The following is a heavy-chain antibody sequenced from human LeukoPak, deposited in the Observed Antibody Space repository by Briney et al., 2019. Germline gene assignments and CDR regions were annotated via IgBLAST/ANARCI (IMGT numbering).Heavy chain of an antibody. CDR2: ISSSGSTI. J-gene: IGHJ4*02. CDR3: ARDPISRYCSGGSCYDSDY. Sequence: GGSLRLSCAASGFTFSDYYMSWIRQAPGKGLEWVSYISSSGSTIYYADSEKGRFTISRDNAKNSLYLQMNSLRAEDTAAYYCARDPISRYCSGGSCYDSDYWGQGTLVTVSS. V-gene: IGHV3-11*01. D-gene: IGHD2-15*01. CDR1: GFTFSDYY.